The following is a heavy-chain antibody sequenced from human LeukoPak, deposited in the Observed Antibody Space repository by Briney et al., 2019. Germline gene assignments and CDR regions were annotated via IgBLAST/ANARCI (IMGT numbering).Heavy chain of an antibody. CDR2: ISSSGTG. J-gene: IGHJ4*02. D-gene: IGHD2-21*02. CDR3: ARPAYCGGNCYYFPDY. V-gene: IGHV3-11*04. Sequence: GGSLRLSCAASEFTFSFYWMSWIRQAPGKGLEWLSHISSSGTGYYTDSVKGRATISRDNAKNSLYLQMNSLRAEDTAVYYCARPAYCGGNCYYFPDYWGQGTLVTVSS. CDR1: EFTFSFYW.